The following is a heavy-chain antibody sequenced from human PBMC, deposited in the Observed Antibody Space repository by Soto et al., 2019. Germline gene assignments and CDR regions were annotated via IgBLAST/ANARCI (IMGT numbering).Heavy chain of an antibody. CDR1: GGSSSGYY. J-gene: IGHJ4*02. D-gene: IGHD3-16*02. CDR3: ARSYDYIWGSYRPFDY. V-gene: IGHV4-34*01. Sequence: QVQLQQWGAGLLKPSETLSLTCAVYGGSSSGYYWSWIRQPPGKGLEWIGEINHSGSTNYNPSLKSRVTISVDTSKNQFSLKLSSVTAADTAVYYCARSYDYIWGSYRPFDYWGQGTLVTVSS. CDR2: INHSGST.